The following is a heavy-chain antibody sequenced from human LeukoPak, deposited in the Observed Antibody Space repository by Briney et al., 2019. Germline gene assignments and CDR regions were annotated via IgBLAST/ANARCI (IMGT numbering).Heavy chain of an antibody. D-gene: IGHD6-19*01. V-gene: IGHV3-7*03. CDR1: GFSFSNHW. J-gene: IGHJ4*02. Sequence: PGGSLRLSCAASGFSFSNHWMIWVRQAPGKGLEWVATINPDGTEKRYVDSVKGRFTISRDNGKNSLYLQMSSLRAGDTAVYYCVRDDRGIAVGSRDHGAQGTLVTVSS. CDR3: VRDDRGIAVGSRDH. CDR2: INPDGTEK.